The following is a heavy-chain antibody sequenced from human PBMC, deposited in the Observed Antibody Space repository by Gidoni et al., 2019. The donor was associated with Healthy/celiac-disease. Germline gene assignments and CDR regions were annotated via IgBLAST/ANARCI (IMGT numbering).Heavy chain of an antibody. CDR3: TSTYYYDSSGYGPVDY. V-gene: IGHV3-49*03. J-gene: IGHJ4*02. D-gene: IGHD3-22*01. Sequence: ELQMVESGRGLVQPARSLRLSCPASGVTFGDYGMSWFRRDPGKGLEWVGFIRSKTYSGTTEYAASVKGRFTISRDDSKSIAYLRMNSLKTEDTAVYYCTSTYYYDSSGYGPVDYWGQGTLVTVSS. CDR2: IRSKTYSGTT. CDR1: GVTFGDYG.